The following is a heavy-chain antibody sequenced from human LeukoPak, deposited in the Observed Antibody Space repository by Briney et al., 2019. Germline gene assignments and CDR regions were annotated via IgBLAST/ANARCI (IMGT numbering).Heavy chain of an antibody. CDR1: GGSFTNYY. D-gene: IGHD1-14*01. J-gene: IGHJ4*02. Sequence: SETLSLTCTVSGGSFTNYYWSWIRQPPGKGLEWIGYFHYSGAAYYIPSLRSRVTISVDTSKNQFSLKVSSVTAADTAVYYCARSSATYHEGFDYWGQGTWSPSPQ. CDR3: ARSSATYHEGFDY. V-gene: IGHV4-59*08. CDR2: FHYSGAA.